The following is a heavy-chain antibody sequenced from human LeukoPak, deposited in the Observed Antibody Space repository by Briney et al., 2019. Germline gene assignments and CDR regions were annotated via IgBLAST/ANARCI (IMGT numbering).Heavy chain of an antibody. CDR3: ARYYYDSRGYYYYYFDY. V-gene: IGHV6-1*01. J-gene: IGHJ4*02. D-gene: IGHD3-22*01. CDR1: GDSVSSKSAA. CDR2: TYYRSKWSN. Sequence: SQTLSLTCAISGDSVSSKSAAWNWIRQSPSRGLEWLGRTYYRSKWSNDYAVSVKSRITINPDTSRNQFSLQLNSVTPEDTAVYYCARYYYDSRGYYYYYFDYWGQGTLVTVSS.